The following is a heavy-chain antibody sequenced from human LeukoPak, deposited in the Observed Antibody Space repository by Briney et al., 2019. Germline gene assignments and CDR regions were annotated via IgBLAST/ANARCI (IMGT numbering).Heavy chain of an antibody. CDR3: ARARSLGRFDP. CDR1: GYTFTGYY. Sequence: ASVKVSCKASGYTFTGYYMHWVRPAPGQGLEWMGRINPNSGGTNYAQKFQGRVTMTRDTSTSTAYMELSRLRSDDTAVYYCARARSLGRFDPWGQGTLVTVSS. J-gene: IGHJ5*02. CDR2: INPNSGGT. V-gene: IGHV1-2*06.